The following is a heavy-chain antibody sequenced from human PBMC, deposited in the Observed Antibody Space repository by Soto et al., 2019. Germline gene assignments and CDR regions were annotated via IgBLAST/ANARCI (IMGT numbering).Heavy chain of an antibody. CDR3: ASTGRFAAIELWWFDP. CDR1: GGSFSSSSYF. V-gene: IGHV4-39*01. J-gene: IGHJ5*02. CDR2: ISYSGST. D-gene: IGHD2-2*01. Sequence: SETLSLTCTVSGGSFSSSSYFWAWIRQPPGKGLEWIGSISYSGSTYYNPSLKSRVTISVDTSKNQFSVKLSSVTAADTAVYYCASTGRFAAIELWWFDPWGQGTLVTVSS.